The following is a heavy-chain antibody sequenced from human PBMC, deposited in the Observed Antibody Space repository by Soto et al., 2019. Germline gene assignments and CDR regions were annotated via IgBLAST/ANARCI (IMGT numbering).Heavy chain of an antibody. CDR2: ISSGSNYI. CDR3: ARDYGKLNP. D-gene: IGHD2-15*01. V-gene: IGHV3-21*01. J-gene: IGHJ5*02. Sequence: EVQLVESGGGLVKPGGSLRLSCAASGFTFSTYTMNWVRQTPGKGLEWVSSISSGSNYIYYADSLKGRITISRDTAKDSGYLQMTSLRAEDTAVYYGARDYGKLNPWGQGTLVAVSS. CDR1: GFTFSTYT.